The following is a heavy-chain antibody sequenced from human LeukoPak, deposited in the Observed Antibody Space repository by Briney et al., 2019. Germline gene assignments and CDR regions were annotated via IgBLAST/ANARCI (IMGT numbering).Heavy chain of an antibody. CDR1: GDTLTALS. CDR2: FHPEDGET. Sequence: GASVKVSCMVSGDTLTALSMHWVRQAPGKGLEWMGGFHPEDGETIYAQKFQGRVTMTEDTSTDTAYMELSSLRSDDTAVYYRTTGKIYCSTTSCSDDYWGQGTLVTVSS. D-gene: IGHD2-2*01. CDR3: TTGKIYCSTTSCSDDY. V-gene: IGHV1-24*01. J-gene: IGHJ4*02.